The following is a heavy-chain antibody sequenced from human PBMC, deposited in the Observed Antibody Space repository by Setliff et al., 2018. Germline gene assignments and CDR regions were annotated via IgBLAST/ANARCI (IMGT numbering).Heavy chain of an antibody. Sequence: SETLSLTCAASGFSLNSFRMTWIRQPPGKGLEWIGESNHSGGTSYNPSLKSRLTMSVDTSRNQFSLKLSSVTAADTAVYYCAREGPESDSSGYMDVWGQGTTVTVSS. CDR1: GFSLNSFR. D-gene: IGHD3-22*01. V-gene: IGHV4-34*01. CDR3: AREGPESDSSGYMDV. CDR2: SNHSGGT. J-gene: IGHJ6*03.